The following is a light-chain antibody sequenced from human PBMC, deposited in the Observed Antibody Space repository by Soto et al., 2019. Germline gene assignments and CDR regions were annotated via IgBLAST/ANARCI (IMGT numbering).Light chain of an antibody. CDR2: TAS. V-gene: IGKV1-9*01. CDR1: QGIGSS. Sequence: DIQMTHSPSTLSASVGDRVTITCRASQGIGSSLAWYQLKPGKAPNLLIFTASTLQSGVPSRFSGSGSGTEFTLTISSLQPEDFATYYCQQLNSHPLTFGGGTKVDIK. J-gene: IGKJ4*01. CDR3: QQLNSHPLT.